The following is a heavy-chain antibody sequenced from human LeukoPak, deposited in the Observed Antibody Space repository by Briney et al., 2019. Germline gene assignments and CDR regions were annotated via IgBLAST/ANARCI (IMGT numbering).Heavy chain of an antibody. V-gene: IGHV1-18*01. CDR3: ARGYDYGDYVGYFDY. CDR1: VYTFTSYP. D-gene: IGHD4-17*01. J-gene: IGHJ4*02. Sequence: ASVKVSCKASVYTFTSYPISWVRQAPGQGLAWMGWISTYNGNTHYAQKLQGRVTMTTETSTSTAYMDLRGLRSDDTAVYYCARGYDYGDYVGYFDYWGQGTLVTVSS. CDR2: ISTYNGNT.